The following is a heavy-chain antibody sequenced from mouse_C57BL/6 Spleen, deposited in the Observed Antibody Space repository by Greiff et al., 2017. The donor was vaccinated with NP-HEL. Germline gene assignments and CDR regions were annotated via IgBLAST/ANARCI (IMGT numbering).Heavy chain of an antibody. Sequence: VQLKESGAELVRPGASVKLSCTASGFNIKDDYMHWVKQRPEQGLEWIGWIDPENGDTEYASKFQGKATITADTSSNTAYLQLSSLTSEDTAVYYCTTHGSSQAWFAYWGQGTLVTVSA. CDR3: TTHGSSQAWFAY. CDR1: GFNIKDDY. J-gene: IGHJ3*01. D-gene: IGHD1-1*01. CDR2: IDPENGDT. V-gene: IGHV14-4*01.